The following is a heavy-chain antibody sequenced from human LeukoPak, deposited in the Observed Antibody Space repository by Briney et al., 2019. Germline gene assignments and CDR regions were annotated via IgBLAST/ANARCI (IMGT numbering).Heavy chain of an antibody. CDR3: ARDLYGSGSYLGY. D-gene: IGHD3-10*01. CDR2: IYYSGST. V-gene: IGHV4-59*01. J-gene: IGHJ4*02. CDR1: GGTISSYY. Sequence: SETLSLTCTVSGGTISSYYWSWIRQPPGKGLEWIGYIYYSGSTNYNPSLKSRVTTSVDTSKNKFSLKLSSVTAANTAVYYCARDLYGSGSYLGYWGQGTLVTVSS.